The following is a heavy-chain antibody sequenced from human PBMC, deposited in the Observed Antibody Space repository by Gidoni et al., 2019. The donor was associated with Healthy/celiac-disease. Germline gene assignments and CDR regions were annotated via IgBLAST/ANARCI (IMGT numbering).Heavy chain of an antibody. J-gene: IGHJ2*01. CDR1: GFPFSSYW. D-gene: IGHD4-17*01. CDR3: ARVGRLPLFTFDL. V-gene: IGHV3-7*03. CDR2: IKQDGSEK. Sequence: EVQLVESGGGLVQPGGSLRRSCAASGFPFSSYWMSWVRQAPGKGLEWVGNIKQDGSEKYYVDSVKGRFTISRDNAKNSLYLQMNSLRAEDTAVYYCARVGRLPLFTFDLWGRGTLVTVSS.